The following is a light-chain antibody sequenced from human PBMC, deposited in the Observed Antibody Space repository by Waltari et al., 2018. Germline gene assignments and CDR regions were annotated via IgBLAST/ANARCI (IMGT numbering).Light chain of an antibody. Sequence: PTPPPSPFRSSWPSIPLPCTGTSQEICAYTLAPWYQQHPGKAPKRMIYEVSKRPSGVPDRFSGSKSGNTASLTVSGLQAEDEADYYCSSYAGSNNYVFGTGTKVTVL. CDR2: EVS. CDR3: SSYAGSNNYV. V-gene: IGLV2-8*01. CDR1: SQEICAYTL. J-gene: IGLJ1*01.